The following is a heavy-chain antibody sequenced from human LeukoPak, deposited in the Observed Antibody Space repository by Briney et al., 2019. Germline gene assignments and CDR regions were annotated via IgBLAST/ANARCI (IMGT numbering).Heavy chain of an antibody. Sequence: GGSLRLSCAASGFTFSSYWMHWVRQAPGKGLVWVSRINSDGSSTSYADSVRGRFTISRDNAKNSLYLQMNSLRVEDTAVYYCASYLYWWSDLGYWGQGTLVTVSS. J-gene: IGHJ4*02. CDR3: ASYLYWWSDLGY. V-gene: IGHV3-74*01. D-gene: IGHD2-8*02. CDR1: GFTFSSYW. CDR2: INSDGSST.